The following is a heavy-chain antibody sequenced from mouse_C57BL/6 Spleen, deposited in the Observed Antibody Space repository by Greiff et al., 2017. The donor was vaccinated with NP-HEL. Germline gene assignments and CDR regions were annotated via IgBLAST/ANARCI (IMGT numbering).Heavy chain of an antibody. V-gene: IGHV1-4*01. D-gene: IGHD2-5*01. Sequence: QVHVKQSGAELARPGASVKMSCKASGYTFTSYTMHWVKQRPGQGLEWIGYINPSSGYTKYNQKFKDKATLTADKSSSTAYMQLSSLTSEDSAVYYCARGESLPFAYWGQGTLVTVSA. CDR1: GYTFTSYT. J-gene: IGHJ3*01. CDR2: INPSSGYT. CDR3: ARGESLPFAY.